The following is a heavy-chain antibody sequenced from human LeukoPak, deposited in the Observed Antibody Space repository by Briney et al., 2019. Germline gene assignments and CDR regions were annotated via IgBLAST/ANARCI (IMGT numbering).Heavy chain of an antibody. D-gene: IGHD2-15*01. CDR3: ARDRGGSCSGGSCYELDF. CDR2: ISYDGNKK. V-gene: IGHV3-30-3*01. CDR1: GFIFSSYA. Sequence: PGGSLRLSCAASGFIFSSYAVHWVRQAPGKGLKWVTVISYDGNKKYYTNSVKGRFTISRDQSKNTLYLQMNSLRAEDTAVHYCARDRGGSCSGGSCYELDFWGQGTLVTVSS. J-gene: IGHJ4*02.